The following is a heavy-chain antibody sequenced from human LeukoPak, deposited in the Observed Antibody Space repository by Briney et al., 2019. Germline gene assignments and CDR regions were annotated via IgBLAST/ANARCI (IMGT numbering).Heavy chain of an antibody. CDR1: GGSISRGDYY. Sequence: SETLSLTCTVSGGSISRGDYYWSWIRQPPAKGLEWIGYIYYSGSTYYNPSLKSRVTISVDTSKNQFSLKLSSVTAADTAVYYCARVHQLLSYYFDYWGQGTLVTVSS. CDR3: ARVHQLLSYYFDY. J-gene: IGHJ4*02. D-gene: IGHD2-2*01. V-gene: IGHV4-30-4*08. CDR2: IYYSGST.